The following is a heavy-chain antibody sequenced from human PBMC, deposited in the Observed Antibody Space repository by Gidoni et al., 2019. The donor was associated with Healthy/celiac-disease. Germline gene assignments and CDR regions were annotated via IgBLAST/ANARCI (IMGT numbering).Heavy chain of an antibody. CDR2: IYYSGST. J-gene: IGHJ3*02. Sequence: QVQLQQSGAGLVKPPETLSLTCTVSRGPISSHYWTWIRQPPGKGLEWIGYIYYSGSTNYNPYLKSRVTISVATSKNQFSLKLSSVTAADTAVYYCARHTDSNYYDFWSGYYMHVFDIWGQGTMVTVSS. V-gene: IGHV4-59*08. CDR3: ARHTDSNYYDFWSGYYMHVFDI. CDR1: RGPISSHY. D-gene: IGHD3-3*01.